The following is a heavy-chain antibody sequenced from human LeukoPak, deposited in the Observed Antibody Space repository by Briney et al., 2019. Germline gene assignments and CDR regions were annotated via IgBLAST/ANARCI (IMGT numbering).Heavy chain of an antibody. D-gene: IGHD3-22*01. J-gene: IGHJ5*02. V-gene: IGHV4-39*01. CDR2: ADYSGNT. Sequence: SETLSLTCTVSGASISSSTYYWGWIRQPPGKGLEWIGSADYSGNTYFNPSLQSRVTISVDTSTNQFSLKLSSVTAADTAVYYCARTVFYYDSRSFDPWGQGTLVTVSS. CDR3: ARTVFYYDSRSFDP. CDR1: GASISSSTYY.